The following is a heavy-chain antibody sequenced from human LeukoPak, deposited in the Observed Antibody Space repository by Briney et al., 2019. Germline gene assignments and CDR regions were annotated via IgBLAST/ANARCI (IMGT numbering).Heavy chain of an antibody. Sequence: GRSLRLSCAASGFTFSSYAMHWVRQAPGKGLEWVAVISYDGSNKYYADSVKGRFTISRDNSKNTLYLQMNSLRAEDTAVYYCAKEDQQLVFYYGMDVWGQGTTVTVSS. CDR2: ISYDGSNK. V-gene: IGHV3-30-3*01. CDR3: AKEDQQLVFYYGMDV. D-gene: IGHD6-13*01. CDR1: GFTFSSYA. J-gene: IGHJ6*02.